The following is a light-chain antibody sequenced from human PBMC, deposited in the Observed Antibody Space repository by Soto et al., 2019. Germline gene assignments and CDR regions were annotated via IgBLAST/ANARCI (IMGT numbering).Light chain of an antibody. Sequence: DIQLTQSPSSLSASVGDRLTITCRASQSISNFLNWYQQRPGQAPKLLISSSSNVQSGVPSRFSGRGSGTDFTLTISGLQPEDAASYCCQQSYNTPRTFGQGTKVVI. CDR2: SSS. J-gene: IGKJ1*01. CDR3: QQSYNTPRT. V-gene: IGKV1-39*01. CDR1: QSISNF.